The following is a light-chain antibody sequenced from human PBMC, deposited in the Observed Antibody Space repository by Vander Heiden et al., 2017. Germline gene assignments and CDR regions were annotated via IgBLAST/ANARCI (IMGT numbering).Light chain of an antibody. CDR3: QSYDSSLSGWV. CDR1: RSTFRDAYD. Sequence: QSVPPPPPSVPGAPPQCVTTPFTGSRSTFRDAYDVLWYQQLPGTAPKLLIYGTSNRPSGVPDRFSGSKSGTSASLAITGLQAEDEADYYCQSYDSSLSGWVFGGGTKLTVL. V-gene: IGLV1-40*01. J-gene: IGLJ3*02. CDR2: GTS.